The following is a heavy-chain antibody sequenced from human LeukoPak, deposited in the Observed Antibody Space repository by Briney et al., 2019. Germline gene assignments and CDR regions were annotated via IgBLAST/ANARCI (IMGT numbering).Heavy chain of an antibody. Sequence: GGSLRLSCAASGFTFSDYYMSWIRQAPGKRLEWVSYISSSGSTIYYADSVKGRFTISRDNAKNSLYLQMNSLRAEDTAVYYCARDRTRPELNYYYGMDVWGQGTTVTVSS. D-gene: IGHD1-7*01. CDR2: ISSSGSTI. V-gene: IGHV3-11*01. CDR3: ARDRTRPELNYYYGMDV. J-gene: IGHJ6*02. CDR1: GFTFSDYY.